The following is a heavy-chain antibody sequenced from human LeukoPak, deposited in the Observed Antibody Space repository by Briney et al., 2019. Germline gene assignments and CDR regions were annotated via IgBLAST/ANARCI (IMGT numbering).Heavy chain of an antibody. D-gene: IGHD5-12*01. CDR3: AIYSDYDPHTWFDP. CDR2: IILIFSTS. Sequence: SVRVSSEGSGGTLSMDAFSWVRQGPGERGERMGGIILIFSTSNYAQQFPGRLTIPPDESSTTAYMDLSRLTSEDTAVYYCAIYSDYDPHTWFDPWGQGTLVTVSS. CDR1: GGTLSMDA. V-gene: IGHV1-69*01. J-gene: IGHJ5*02.